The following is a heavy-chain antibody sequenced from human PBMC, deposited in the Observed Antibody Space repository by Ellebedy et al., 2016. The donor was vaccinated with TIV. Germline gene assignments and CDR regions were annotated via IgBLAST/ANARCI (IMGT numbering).Heavy chain of an antibody. D-gene: IGHD4-17*01. Sequence: GESLKTSCAASGFTFSNYRMHWVRPDPGKGLVWVSRISPDGTSTTYADSVKGRFTISRDNAKNTLYLQMTSLRADDSAVYYCAREWVKYGIHLDVWGQGTTVTVSS. CDR1: GFTFSNYR. CDR2: ISPDGTST. J-gene: IGHJ6*02. CDR3: AREWVKYGIHLDV. V-gene: IGHV3-74*01.